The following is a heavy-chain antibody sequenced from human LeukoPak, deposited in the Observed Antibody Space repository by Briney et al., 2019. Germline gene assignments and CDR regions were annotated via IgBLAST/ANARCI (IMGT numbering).Heavy chain of an antibody. CDR2: IYSGGST. Sequence: GGSLRLSCAASGFTFSSYAMSWVRQAPGKGLEWVSVIYSGGSTYSADSVKGRFTISRDNSKNTLFLQMNSLRAEDTAVYYCAREGPGRPIDYWGQGTLVTVSS. D-gene: IGHD1-26*01. CDR3: AREGPGRPIDY. V-gene: IGHV3-66*01. J-gene: IGHJ4*02. CDR1: GFTFSSYA.